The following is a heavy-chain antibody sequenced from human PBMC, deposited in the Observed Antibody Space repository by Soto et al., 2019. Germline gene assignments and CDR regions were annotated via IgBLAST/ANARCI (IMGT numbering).Heavy chain of an antibody. D-gene: IGHD6-19*01. V-gene: IGHV3-66*01. Sequence: PGGSLRLSCAASGFTVSSNYMSWVRQAPGKGLEWVSIIYSGGSTYYADSVKGRFTISRDNSKNTLFLQMNSLRAEDTAVYYCVRAAYSSGWYLFDSRGQRSSVTVSS. J-gene: IGHJ5*01. CDR1: GFTVSSNY. CDR2: IYSGGST. CDR3: VRAAYSSGWYLFDS.